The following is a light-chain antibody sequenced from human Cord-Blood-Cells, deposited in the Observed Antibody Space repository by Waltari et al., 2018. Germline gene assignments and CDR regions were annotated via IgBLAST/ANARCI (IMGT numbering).Light chain of an antibody. CDR2: AAS. CDR1: QSISSY. J-gene: IGKJ4*01. Sequence: DIQMTQSHSSMSASVGDRDTITCRAIQSISSYLNWYTQKPGNAPKLLIYAASSLQSVFPSMCSGSGSGTDFTLTISSLQPEDFATYYCQQSYSSLTFGGGTKVEIK. V-gene: IGKV1-39*01. CDR3: QQSYSSLT.